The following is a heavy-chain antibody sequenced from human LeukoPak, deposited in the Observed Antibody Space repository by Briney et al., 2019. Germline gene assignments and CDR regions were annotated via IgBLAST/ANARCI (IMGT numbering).Heavy chain of an antibody. CDR1: GFTVSSNY. J-gene: IGHJ4*02. Sequence: PGGSLRLSCAASGFTVSSNYMSWVRQAPGKGLEWVSVIYSGGSTYYAGSVKGRFTISRDNSKNTLYLQMNSLRAEDTAVYYCAREGDGYNFYFDYWGQGTLVTVSS. CDR3: AREGDGYNFYFDY. CDR2: IYSGGST. D-gene: IGHD5-24*01. V-gene: IGHV3-66*02.